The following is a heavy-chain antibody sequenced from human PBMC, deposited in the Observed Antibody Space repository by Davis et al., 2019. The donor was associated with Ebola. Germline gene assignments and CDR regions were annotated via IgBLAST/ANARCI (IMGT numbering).Heavy chain of an antibody. CDR2: INHSGST. J-gene: IGHJ5*02. CDR3: ARGFGYCSSTSCHGWFDP. D-gene: IGHD2-2*03. V-gene: IGHV4-34*01. CDR1: GGSFSGYY. Sequence: MPSETLSLTCAVYGGSFSGYYWSWIRQPPGKGLEWIGEINHSGSTYYNPSLKSRVTISVDRSKNQFSLKLSSVTAADTAVYYCARGFGYCSSTSCHGWFDPWGQGTPVTVSS.